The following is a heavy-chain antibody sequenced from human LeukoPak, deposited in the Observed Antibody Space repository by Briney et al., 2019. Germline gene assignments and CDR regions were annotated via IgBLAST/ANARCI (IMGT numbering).Heavy chain of an antibody. V-gene: IGHV1-2*06. CDR3: ARARTNNWYFDL. D-gene: IGHD2-8*01. J-gene: IGHJ2*01. CDR1: GYTFTGYY. Sequence: ASVKVSCKASGYTFTGYYMHWVRQAPGQGLEWMGRINPNSGGTNYAQKFQGRVTMTRDTSISTAYMELSRLRSDDTAVYYCARARTNNWYFDLWGRGTLVTVSS. CDR2: INPNSGGT.